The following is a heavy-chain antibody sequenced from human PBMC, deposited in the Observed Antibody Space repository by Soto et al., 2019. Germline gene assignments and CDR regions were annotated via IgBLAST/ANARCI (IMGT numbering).Heavy chain of an antibody. Sequence: EVQPVESGGGLVQPGRSLRLSCAASGFTFDDYAMHWVRQAPGKGLEWVSGISWNTYTIDYADSVKGRFTISRDNAKNSLYLQMNSLRAEDTALYYCAKDRVRGRFGESSFDVWGQGTMVTVSS. CDR1: GFTFDDYA. CDR3: AKDRVRGRFGESSFDV. CDR2: ISWNTYTI. D-gene: IGHD3-10*01. J-gene: IGHJ3*01. V-gene: IGHV3-9*01.